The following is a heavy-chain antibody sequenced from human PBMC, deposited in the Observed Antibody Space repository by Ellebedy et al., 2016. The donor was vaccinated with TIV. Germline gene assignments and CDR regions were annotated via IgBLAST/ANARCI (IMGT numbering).Heavy chain of an antibody. V-gene: IGHV3-23*01. CDR1: GFTFSSYA. Sequence: GESLKISXAASGFTFSSYAMSWVRQAPGKGLEWVSAISGSGGSTYYADSVKGRFTISRDNSKNTLYLQMNSLRAEDTAVYYCAPDGGYAVAWGQGTLVTVSS. CDR3: APDGGYAVA. D-gene: IGHD5-12*01. CDR2: ISGSGGST. J-gene: IGHJ4*02.